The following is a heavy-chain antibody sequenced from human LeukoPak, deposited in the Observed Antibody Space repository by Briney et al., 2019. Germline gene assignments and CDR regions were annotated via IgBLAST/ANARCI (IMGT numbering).Heavy chain of an antibody. D-gene: IGHD3-22*01. V-gene: IGHV1-69*13. J-gene: IGHJ3*02. CDR2: IIPIFGTA. CDR3: AGTYDSSGYYYVRFAFDI. CDR1: GGTFSSYA. Sequence: ASVKVSCKASGGTFSSYAISWVRQAPGQGLEWMGGIIPIFGTANYAQKFQGRVTITADESTSTAYMELSSLRSEDTAVYYCAGTYDSSGYYYVRFAFDIWGQGTMVTVSS.